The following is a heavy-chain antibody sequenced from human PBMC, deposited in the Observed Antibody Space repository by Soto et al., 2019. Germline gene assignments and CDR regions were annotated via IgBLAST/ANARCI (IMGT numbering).Heavy chain of an antibody. CDR3: ARRTYYYDSSGYYTRADAFDI. Sequence: QVQLQESGPGLVKPSQTLSLTCIVSGGSISSGGYYWSWIRQHPGKGLEWIGYIYYSGSTYYNPSLKSRVTISVDTSKNHFSLKLSSVTAADTAVYYCARRTYYYDSSGYYTRADAFDIWGQGTMVTVSS. V-gene: IGHV4-31*03. CDR1: GGSISSGGYY. J-gene: IGHJ3*02. CDR2: IYYSGST. D-gene: IGHD3-22*01.